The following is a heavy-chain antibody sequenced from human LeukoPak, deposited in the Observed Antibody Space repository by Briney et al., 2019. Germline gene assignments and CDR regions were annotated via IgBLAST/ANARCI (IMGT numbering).Heavy chain of an antibody. V-gene: IGHV5-51*01. D-gene: IGHD3-9*01. Sequence: RGESLKISCKLSGYPFTTYWIGWVLQMPGKGLEWMGIIYPTDSDARYSPSFQGQVTISVDKSISTVYLQWNSLKASDSAMYYCGASPSPTGTERYYWGQGTLVTVSS. CDR3: GASPSPTGTERYY. CDR1: GYPFTTYW. CDR2: IYPTDSDA. J-gene: IGHJ4*02.